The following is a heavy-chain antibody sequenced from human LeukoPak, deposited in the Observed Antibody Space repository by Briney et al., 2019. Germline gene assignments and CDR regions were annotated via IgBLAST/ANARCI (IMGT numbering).Heavy chain of an antibody. CDR1: GYTFTSYW. J-gene: IGHJ4*02. D-gene: IGHD6-13*01. CDR2: INPDGGSA. CDR3: ARAPRNSSTMLDF. Sequence: VASVKVSCKASGYTFTSYWIQWVRQAPGQGLEWMGLINPDGGSAAYAHRFQGRVIMTRDTSTSTAYMDLSSLRSVDTAVYHCARAPRNSSTMLDFWGQGTLVTISS. V-gene: IGHV1-46*01.